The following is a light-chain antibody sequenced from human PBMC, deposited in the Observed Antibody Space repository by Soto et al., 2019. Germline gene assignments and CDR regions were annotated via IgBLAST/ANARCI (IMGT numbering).Light chain of an antibody. CDR2: DVN. V-gene: IGLV2-8*01. Sequence: QAVLTQPPSASGSPGQSVTISCTGTSSDVGSYNYVSWYQQHPGKAPKLMIHDVNKRPSGVPDRFSGSKSGNTASLTVSGLQADDEADYYCVSYAGGTYVFGAGTKLTVL. CDR3: VSYAGGTYV. CDR1: SSDVGSYNY. J-gene: IGLJ1*01.